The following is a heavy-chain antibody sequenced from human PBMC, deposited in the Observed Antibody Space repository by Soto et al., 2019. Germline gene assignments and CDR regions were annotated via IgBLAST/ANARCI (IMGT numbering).Heavy chain of an antibody. V-gene: IGHV3-30-3*01. J-gene: IGHJ5*02. Sequence: QVQLVESGGGMVQPGTSLRLSCAASGFSFNAYAMYWVRQAPGKGLEWVASLTYDGGHKFYAGSVKGRFSISRDNSKSTLYLQMDSLRPADTAVYYCASGIRLQLEESLEGDWFGHWGQGTLVSVSS. CDR2: LTYDGGHK. CDR1: GFSFNAYA. CDR3: ASGIRLQLEESLEGDWFGH. D-gene: IGHD3-3*01.